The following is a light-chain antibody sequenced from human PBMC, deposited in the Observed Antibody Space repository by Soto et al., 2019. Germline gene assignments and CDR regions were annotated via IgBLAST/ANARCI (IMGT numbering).Light chain of an antibody. CDR2: KAS. CDR1: QSISGW. J-gene: IGKJ1*01. CDR3: QQYNTYSPT. Sequence: DIQMTQSPSTLSAFVGDRVTITCRASQSISGWLAWYQQKPGKAPHLLIYKASSLESGVPSRFSGSGSGTEFTFTISSLHPDDFATYYCQQYNTYSPTFGQGTKVDIK. V-gene: IGKV1-5*03.